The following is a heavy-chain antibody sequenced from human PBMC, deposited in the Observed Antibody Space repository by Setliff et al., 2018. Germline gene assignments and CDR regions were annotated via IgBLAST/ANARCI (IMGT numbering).Heavy chain of an antibody. J-gene: IGHJ4*02. D-gene: IGHD1-1*01. V-gene: IGHV3-21*06. CDR2: NSSTGSYK. Sequence: GGSLRLSCAASGFTLSSYWMHGVRQVPGRGLEWVSSNSSTGSYKPYADSVRCRFTISRDNAKNSVDLQMSSLRPEDTAIYFCVRGLSDRVNWFAFDYWGQGTLVTVSS. CDR3: VRGLSDRVNWFAFDY. CDR1: GFTLSSYW.